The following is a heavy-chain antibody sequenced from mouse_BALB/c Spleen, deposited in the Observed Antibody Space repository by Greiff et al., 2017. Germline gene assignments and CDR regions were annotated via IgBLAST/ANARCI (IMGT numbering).Heavy chain of an antibody. D-gene: IGHD3-2*01. Sequence: QVQLKQSGAELVRPGTSVKISCKASGYTFTNYWLGWVKQRPGHGLEWIGDIYPGGGYTNYNEKFKGKATLTADTSSSTAYMQLSSLTSEDSAVYFCARVGDSSGSFAYWGQGTLVTVSA. CDR3: ARVGDSSGSFAY. J-gene: IGHJ3*01. CDR2: IYPGGGYT. CDR1: GYTFTNYW. V-gene: IGHV1-63*02.